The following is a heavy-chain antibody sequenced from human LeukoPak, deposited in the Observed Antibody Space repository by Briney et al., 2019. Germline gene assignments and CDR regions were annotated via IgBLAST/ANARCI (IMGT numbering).Heavy chain of an antibody. D-gene: IGHD5-24*01. CDR2: IYHTGST. CDR1: GYSISSDYY. Sequence: SETLSLTCTVSGYSISSDYYWGWIRQSPGKGLEWIGSIYHTGSTYYNPSLKSRVTISVDTSKNQFSLKLSSVTAADTAVYYCARLRDGYNYNFDYWGQGTLVTVSS. J-gene: IGHJ4*02. CDR3: ARLRDGYNYNFDY. V-gene: IGHV4-38-2*02.